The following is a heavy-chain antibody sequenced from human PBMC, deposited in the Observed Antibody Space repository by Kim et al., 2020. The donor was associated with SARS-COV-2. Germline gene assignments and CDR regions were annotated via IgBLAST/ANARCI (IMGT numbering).Heavy chain of an antibody. CDR1: GFLFNTNA. CDR2: IWYDGSKQ. Sequence: GGSLRLSCAASGFLFNTNAMHWVRQVPGKGLECVAMIWYDGSKQYYADSAKGRFTISRDNSNNKLYLQMNSLRVDDTAVYYCARGASGWYDSDLYFGVDVWGQGTTVTVSS. J-gene: IGHJ6*02. D-gene: IGHD6-19*01. CDR3: ARGASGWYDSDLYFGVDV. V-gene: IGHV3-33*01.